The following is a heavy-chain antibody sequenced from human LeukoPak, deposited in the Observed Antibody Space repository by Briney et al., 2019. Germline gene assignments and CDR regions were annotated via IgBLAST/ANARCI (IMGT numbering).Heavy chain of an antibody. D-gene: IGHD6-13*01. J-gene: IGHJ4*02. CDR2: MWSDSTSK. V-gene: IGHV3-33*01. Sequence: GGSLRLSCAASGFTFSSYTMQWVRQGPLKGLAWVAVMWSDSTSKFYSDSVKGRFTISRDNSQNTLYLQLNSLRAEDSAVYYCARDAHGTRDYWGQGTLVTVSS. CDR3: ARDAHGTRDY. CDR1: GFTFSSYT.